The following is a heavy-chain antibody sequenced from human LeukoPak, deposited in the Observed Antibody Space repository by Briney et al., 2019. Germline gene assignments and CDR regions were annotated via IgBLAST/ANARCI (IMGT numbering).Heavy chain of an antibody. Sequence: ASVKVSCKASGYTFTNNGISWVRQAPGQGLEWMGWISAYNGNTNYAQKFQGRVTITADESTSTAYMELSSLRSEDTAVYYCARKGTIFGVVEDNWFDPWGQGTLVTVSS. J-gene: IGHJ5*02. D-gene: IGHD3-3*01. CDR1: GYTFTNNG. V-gene: IGHV1-18*04. CDR2: ISAYNGNT. CDR3: ARKGTIFGVVEDNWFDP.